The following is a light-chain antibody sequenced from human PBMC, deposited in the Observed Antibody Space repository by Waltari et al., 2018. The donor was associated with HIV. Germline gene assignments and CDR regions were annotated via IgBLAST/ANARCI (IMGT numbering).Light chain of an antibody. CDR2: EDD. CDR1: ALAKKY. J-gene: IGLJ2*01. Sequence: SYELTQPPSVSVSPGQAARITCSGDALAKKYAYWYQQKSGQAPVLVIYEDDKRPSGIPERFSASTSGTMATLTISGAQVEEEGDYYCYSTDSSGYHKVFGGGTKLTVL. V-gene: IGLV3-10*01. CDR3: YSTDSSGYHKV.